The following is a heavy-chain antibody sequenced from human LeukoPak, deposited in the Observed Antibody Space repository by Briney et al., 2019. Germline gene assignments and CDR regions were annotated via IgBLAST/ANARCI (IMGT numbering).Heavy chain of an antibody. CDR2: ISGSGGST. D-gene: IGHD6-19*01. J-gene: IGHJ4*02. V-gene: IGHV3-23*01. Sequence: QPGGSLRLSCSASGFTFSSYGMSWVRQAPGKGLEWVSAISGSGGSTYYADSVKGRFTISRDNSKNTLYLQMNSLRAEDTAVYYCAKLRYSSGWSQYYFDYWGQGTLVTVSS. CDR1: GFTFSSYG. CDR3: AKLRYSSGWSQYYFDY.